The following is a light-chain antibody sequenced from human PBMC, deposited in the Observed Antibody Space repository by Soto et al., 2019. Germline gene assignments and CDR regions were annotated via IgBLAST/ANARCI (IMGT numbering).Light chain of an antibody. V-gene: IGKV3-15*01. CDR1: QNIDNN. J-gene: IGKJ2*03. Sequence: EIVMTQSPATLSVSPGERATLSCRASQNIDNNLAWYQQKLGQTPRLLIYGASTRATGAPARFSGSGSGTDFILTISSLQSEDFAVYYCQQYYYWPANSFGQGTKLEIK. CDR3: QQYYYWPANS. CDR2: GAS.